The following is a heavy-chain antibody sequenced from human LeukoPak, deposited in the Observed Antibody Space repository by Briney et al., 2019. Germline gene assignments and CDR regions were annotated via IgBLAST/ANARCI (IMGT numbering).Heavy chain of an antibody. CDR1: GFTFSSYG. CDR2: IWYDGSNK. J-gene: IGHJ3*02. CDR3: ARPGDNDAFDI. Sequence: QPGGSLRLSCAASGFTFSSYGVHWVRQAPGKGLEWVAVIWYDGSNKYYADSVKGRFTISRDNSKNTLYLQMNSLRAEDTAVYYCARPGDNDAFDIWGQGTMVTVSS. D-gene: IGHD4-17*01. V-gene: IGHV3-33*08.